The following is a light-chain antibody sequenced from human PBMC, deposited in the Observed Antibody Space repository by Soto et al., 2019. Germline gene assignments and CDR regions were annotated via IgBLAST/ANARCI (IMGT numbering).Light chain of an antibody. V-gene: IGKV3-20*01. CDR3: QPYGSSPLT. Sequence: EIVLTQSPGTLSLSPGERATLSCRASQSVSSSYLAWYQQKPGQAPRLLIYGASSRATGIPDRFSGSGSGTDFTLTISRLEPEDFAVYYCQPYGSSPLTVGGGTKVDIK. CDR1: QSVSSSY. CDR2: GAS. J-gene: IGKJ4*01.